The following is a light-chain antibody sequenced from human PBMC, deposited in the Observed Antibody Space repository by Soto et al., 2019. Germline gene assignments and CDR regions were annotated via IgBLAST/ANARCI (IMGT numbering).Light chain of an antibody. CDR3: QQSYSTPPYT. CDR2: AAS. CDR1: QSNSSY. Sequence: DIQITQSPSSLSASVGDSVTITCRASQSNSSYLNWYQQKPAKAPKLLIYAASSFQSGVPSRFSGSESGTDFTLTISSRQPEDFAAYYCQQSYSTPPYTFGQGTKVEIK. V-gene: IGKV1-39*01. J-gene: IGKJ2*01.